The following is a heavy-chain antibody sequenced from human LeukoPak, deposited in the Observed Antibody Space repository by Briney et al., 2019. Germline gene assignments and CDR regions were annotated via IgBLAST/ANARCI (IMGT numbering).Heavy chain of an antibody. D-gene: IGHD3-3*01. V-gene: IGHV1-18*01. J-gene: IGHJ4*02. CDR2: ISASNGNT. CDR3: ARSDWEWSHIVDY. Sequence: ASVKVSCKASGYTFTSYGISWVRQAPGQGLEWMGWISASNGNTNYAQKLQGRVTMTTDTSTSTAYMDMRSLRSDDTAIYYCARSDWEWSHIVDYWGQGTLLTVSP. CDR1: GYTFTSYG.